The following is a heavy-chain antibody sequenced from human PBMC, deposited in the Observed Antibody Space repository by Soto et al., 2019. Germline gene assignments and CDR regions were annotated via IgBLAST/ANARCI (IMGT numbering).Heavy chain of an antibody. D-gene: IGHD2-2*01. J-gene: IGHJ4*02. V-gene: IGHV3-23*01. Sequence: GGALRLSCVASGFTFSSYALNWVRQAPGRRLEWVSAISGMGGTTYYAAPVKGRFTISRDNSKHTLFLQMNSLRAADAAIYYCAKSPKVSSTSFDSWGQGSLVTVSS. CDR3: AKSPKVSSTSFDS. CDR2: ISGMGGTT. CDR1: GFTFSSYA.